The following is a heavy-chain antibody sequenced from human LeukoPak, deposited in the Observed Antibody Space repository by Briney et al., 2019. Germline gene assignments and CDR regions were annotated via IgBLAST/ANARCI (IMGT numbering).Heavy chain of an antibody. V-gene: IGHV3-21*01. Sequence: PGGSLRLSCAASGFTLSSYSMNWVRQAPGKGLEWVSSISSSSSYIYYADSVKGRFTISRDNAKNSLYLQMNSLRAEDTAVYYCAKASTHYSNEPAYYYMDVWGKGTTVTVSS. CDR2: ISSSSSYI. CDR3: AKASTHYSNEPAYYYMDV. J-gene: IGHJ6*03. CDR1: GFTLSSYS. D-gene: IGHD4-11*01.